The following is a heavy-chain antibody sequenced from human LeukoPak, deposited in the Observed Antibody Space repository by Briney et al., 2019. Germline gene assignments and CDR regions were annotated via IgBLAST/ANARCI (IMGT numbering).Heavy chain of an antibody. V-gene: IGHV4-30-4*01. Sequence: PSQTLSLTCTVSGGSISSGDYYWSWIRQPPGKGLEWIGYIYYSGSTYYNPSLKSRVTISVDTSKNQFSLKLSSVTAADTAVYYCAKDRGSYYYCSGGYYNVRYLNWFDPWGQGTLVTVSS. CDR2: IYYSGST. D-gene: IGHD3-10*01. CDR1: GGSISSGDYY. CDR3: AKDRGSYYYCSGGYYNVRYLNWFDP. J-gene: IGHJ5*02.